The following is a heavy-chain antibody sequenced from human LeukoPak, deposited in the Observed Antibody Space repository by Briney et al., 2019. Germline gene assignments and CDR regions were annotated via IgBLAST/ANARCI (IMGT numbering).Heavy chain of an antibody. V-gene: IGHV1-2*02. CDR1: GYTFTGHY. Sequence: ASVKVSCMASGYTFTGHYMHWVRQAPGQGLEWMGWFKPNSGDTNYAQKFQGRFTMTWDTSISTAYMELSRLRSDDTAVYYCARENRRYSSGPSFDYWGQGTLVTVSS. D-gene: IGHD6-19*01. CDR2: FKPNSGDT. CDR3: ARENRRYSSGPSFDY. J-gene: IGHJ4*02.